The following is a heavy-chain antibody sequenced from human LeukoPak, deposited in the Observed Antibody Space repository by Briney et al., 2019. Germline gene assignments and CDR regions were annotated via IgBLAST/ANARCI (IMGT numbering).Heavy chain of an antibody. CDR2: ISSASNTI. D-gene: IGHD3-10*01. J-gene: IGHJ5*02. CDR1: GFTFSSYS. V-gene: IGHV3-48*01. CDR3: ARDGWFGDNNWFDP. Sequence: GGSLRLSCAASGFTFSSYSMNWVRQAPGKGLEWVSYISSASNTICYADSVKGRFTISRDNAKNSLYLQMNSLRAEDTAMYYCARDGWFGDNNWFDPWGQGTLVTVSS.